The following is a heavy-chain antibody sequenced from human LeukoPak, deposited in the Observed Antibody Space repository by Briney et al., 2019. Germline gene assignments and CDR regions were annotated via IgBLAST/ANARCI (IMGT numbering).Heavy chain of an antibody. Sequence: PSETLSLTCSVSDGSINTISYYWSWIRQPPGKGLEWIGYIYYSGSTNYNPSLKSRVTISVDTSKNQFSLKLSSVTAADTAVYYCASHGSGWYLVDWGQGTLVTVSS. D-gene: IGHD6-19*01. J-gene: IGHJ4*02. CDR3: ASHGSGWYLVD. V-gene: IGHV4-61*01. CDR2: IYYSGST. CDR1: DGSINTISYY.